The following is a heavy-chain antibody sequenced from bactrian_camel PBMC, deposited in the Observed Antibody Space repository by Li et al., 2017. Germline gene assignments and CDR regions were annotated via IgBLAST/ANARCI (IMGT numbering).Heavy chain of an antibody. CDR2: LSVDGTT. D-gene: IGHD7*01. V-gene: IGHV3S63*01. Sequence: HVQLVESGGGSVQAGGSLRLSCAASGYTADHRFRANNYCLAWFRQTPGKRREGVAVLSVDGTTNYADSVKGRFTISQDTASNTLYLQMNSLKLEDTAMYYCAAPGPYDCGDKWYYYYGQGTQVTVS. J-gene: IGHJ4*01. CDR1: GYTADHRFRANNYC. CDR3: AAPGPYDCGDKWYYY.